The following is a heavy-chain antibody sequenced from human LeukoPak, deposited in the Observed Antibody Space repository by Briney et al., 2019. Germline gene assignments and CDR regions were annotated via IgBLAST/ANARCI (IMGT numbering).Heavy chain of an antibody. CDR2: ISGSGGAT. CDR3: AKSFGGYSSTWNTRNWFDP. J-gene: IGHJ5*02. D-gene: IGHD6-13*01. CDR1: RFTFSNYA. Sequence: GGSLRLSCAASRFTFSNYAMNWVRQAPGKGLEWVAAISGSGGATYYADSVKGRFTISRDNSKNRLYLQMNSLRAEDTAVYYCAKSFGGYSSTWNTRNWFDPWGQGTLVTVSS. V-gene: IGHV3-23*01.